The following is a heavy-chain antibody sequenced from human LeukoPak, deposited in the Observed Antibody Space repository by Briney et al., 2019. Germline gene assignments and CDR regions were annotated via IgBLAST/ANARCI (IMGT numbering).Heavy chain of an antibody. CDR3: ARGGYCSGGSCGVIYYYMDV. CDR2: IIPIFGTA. V-gene: IGHV1-69*13. J-gene: IGHJ6*03. Sequence: SVKVSCKASGGTFSSYAISWVRQAHGQGLEWMGGIIPIFGTANYAQKFQGRVTITADESTSTAYMELSSLRSEDTAVYYCARGGYCSGGSCGVIYYYMDVWGKGTTVTVSS. CDR1: GGTFSSYA. D-gene: IGHD2-15*01.